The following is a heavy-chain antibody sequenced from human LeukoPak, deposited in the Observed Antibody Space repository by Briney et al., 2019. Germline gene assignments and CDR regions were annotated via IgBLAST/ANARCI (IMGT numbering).Heavy chain of an antibody. CDR3: ARVEPFVVVPAAVNAWGWYFDL. D-gene: IGHD2-2*01. CDR1: GGSISSYY. Sequence: SETLSLTCTVSGGSISSYYWSWIRQPAGRGLEWRGRIYTSGSTNYNPSLKSRVTMSVDTSKNQFSLKLSSVTAADTAVYYCARVEPFVVVPAAVNAWGWYFDLWGRGTLVAVSS. V-gene: IGHV4-4*07. CDR2: IYTSGST. J-gene: IGHJ2*01.